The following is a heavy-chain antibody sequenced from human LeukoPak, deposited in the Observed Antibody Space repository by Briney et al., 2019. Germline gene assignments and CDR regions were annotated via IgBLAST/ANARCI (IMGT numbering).Heavy chain of an antibody. CDR1: GYSFTSYW. J-gene: IGHJ4*02. V-gene: IGHV5-51*01. CDR2: IYPGDSDT. CDR3: ASWLHDSSSWYLFDY. Sequence: GESLKISCKGSGYSFTSYWIGWVRQLPGKGLEWMGIIYPGDSDTRYSPSFQGQVTISADKSISTAYLQWSSLKASDTAMYYCASWLHDSSSWYLFDYWGQGTLVTVSS. D-gene: IGHD6-13*01.